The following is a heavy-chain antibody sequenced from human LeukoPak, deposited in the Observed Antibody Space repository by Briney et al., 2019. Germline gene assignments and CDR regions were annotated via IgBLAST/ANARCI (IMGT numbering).Heavy chain of an antibody. CDR3: ARWWQEYADFDY. V-gene: IGHV4-39*07. D-gene: IGHD2-15*01. CDR1: GGSISSITYY. Sequence: SETLSLTCTVSGGSISSITYYWGWIRQPPGKGLEWIGSIYYLGSTYYNPSLKNRVTISVDTSKNQFSLRLSSVTAADTAVYYCARWWQEYADFDYWGQGTLVTASS. J-gene: IGHJ4*02. CDR2: IYYLGST.